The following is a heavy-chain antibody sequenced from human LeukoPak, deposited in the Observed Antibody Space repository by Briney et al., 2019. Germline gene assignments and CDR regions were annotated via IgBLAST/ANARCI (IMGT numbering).Heavy chain of an antibody. CDR2: LTRTSSAT. J-gene: IGHJ5*01. CDR3: ATGGSEYRSDWFDS. CDR1: GFRFSSYD. Sequence: PGGSLRLSCVGSGFRFSSYDMNWVRQAPGRGLEWLSYLTRTSSATWYADSVKGRFTIFRDNAKSSLYLQMNSLRVEDTAAYYCATGGSEYRSDWFDSWGQGTLVNVAS. V-gene: IGHV3-48*01. D-gene: IGHD5-18*01.